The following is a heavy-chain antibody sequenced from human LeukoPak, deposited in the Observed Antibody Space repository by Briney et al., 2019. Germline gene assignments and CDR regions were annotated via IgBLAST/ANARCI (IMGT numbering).Heavy chain of an antibody. CDR3: ARAREDYVWGSYPVDY. V-gene: IGHV4-30-2*01. Sequence: SETLSLTCAVSGGSISSGGYSWSWIRQPPGKGLEWIGEINHSGSTNYNPSLKSRVTISVDTSKNQFSLKLSSVTAADTAVYYCARAREDYVWGSYPVDYWGQGTLVTVSS. D-gene: IGHD3-16*02. J-gene: IGHJ4*02. CDR1: GGSISSGGYS. CDR2: INHSGST.